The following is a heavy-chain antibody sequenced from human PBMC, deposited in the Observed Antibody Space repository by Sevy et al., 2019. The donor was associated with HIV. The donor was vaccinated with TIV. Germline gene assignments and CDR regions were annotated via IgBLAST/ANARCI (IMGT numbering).Heavy chain of an antibody. CDR2: ISASGGST. Sequence: GGSLRLSCAASGSTFISYVMTWVRQAPGKGLEWVATISASGGSTYYADSVKGRFIISRDNSKNTVDLQMNGLRAGDTAVYYCAKEDSGGYLYWGQGTLVTVSS. D-gene: IGHD3-22*01. J-gene: IGHJ4*02. V-gene: IGHV3-23*01. CDR1: GSTFISYV. CDR3: AKEDSGGYLY.